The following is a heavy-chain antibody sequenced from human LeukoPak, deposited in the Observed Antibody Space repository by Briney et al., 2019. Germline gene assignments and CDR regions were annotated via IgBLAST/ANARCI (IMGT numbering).Heavy chain of an antibody. J-gene: IGHJ4*02. D-gene: IGHD3-22*01. CDR3: ARGDYYDNSGYLYY. CDR2: IYHSGST. Sequence: PSETLSLTCAVSGYSISSGYYWGWIRQPPGKGLECIGSIYHSGSTYYNPSLKSRVTISVDTSKNQFSLKLSSVTAADTAVYYCARGDYYDNSGYLYYWGQGTLVTVSS. V-gene: IGHV4-38-2*01. CDR1: GYSISSGYY.